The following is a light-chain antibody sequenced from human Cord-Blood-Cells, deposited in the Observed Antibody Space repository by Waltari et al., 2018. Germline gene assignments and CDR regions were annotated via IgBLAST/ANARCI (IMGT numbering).Light chain of an antibody. V-gene: IGKV1-5*03. J-gene: IGKJ1*01. CDR3: QQYNSYSRT. CDR1: QSSSSW. Sequence: DIQMTQSPSTLSASVGDRVTITCRASQSSSSWLAWYQQKPGKAPKLLIYKASSLESVVPSRFSGRGSGTEFTLPISCLQPGDFATYYCQQYNSYSRTFGQGTKVEIK. CDR2: KAS.